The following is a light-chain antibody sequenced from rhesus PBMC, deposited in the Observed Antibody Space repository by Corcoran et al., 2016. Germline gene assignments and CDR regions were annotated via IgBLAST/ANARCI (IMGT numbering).Light chain of an antibody. V-gene: IGKV1-25*01. Sequence: DIQMTQSPSSLSASVGDRVTLTWRASQGITNDLAWYQQKRGESPKLLIYEASTLQRGVPSRFSGSGSGTDFTFTISSLQSEDFATYYCQHYYRIPYSFGQGAKVEI. CDR1: QGITND. J-gene: IGKJ2*01. CDR3: QHYYRIPYS. CDR2: EAS.